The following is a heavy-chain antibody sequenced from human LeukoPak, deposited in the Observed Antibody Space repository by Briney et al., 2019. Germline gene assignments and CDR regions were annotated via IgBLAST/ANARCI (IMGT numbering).Heavy chain of an antibody. CDR2: IYYSGST. CDR3: ARHDSSGPRAYYFDY. J-gene: IGHJ4*02. CDR1: GGSISSYY. V-gene: IGHV4-59*01. D-gene: IGHD3-22*01. Sequence: SETLSLTCTVSGGSISSYYWSWIRQPPGKGLEWTGYIYYSGSTNYNPSLKSRVTISVDTSKNQFSLKLSSVTAADTAVYYCARHDSSGPRAYYFDYWGQGTLVTVSS.